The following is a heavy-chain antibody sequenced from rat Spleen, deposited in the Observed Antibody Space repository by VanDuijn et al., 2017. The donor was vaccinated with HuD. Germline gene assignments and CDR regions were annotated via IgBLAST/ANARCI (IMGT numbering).Heavy chain of an antibody. Sequence: EVQLVESGGGLVQPGRSLKLSCVASGFTFSSFWMYWIRQAPTKGLEWVATISYDGSSTYYRDSVKGRFTISRDNAKNTLYLQMNRRRSEDTATYYCARQDPGDVMYAWGQGASVTVSS. CDR2: ISYDGSST. CDR3: ARQDPGDVMYA. CDR1: GFTFSSFW. D-gene: IGHD1-4*01. V-gene: IGHV5-29*01. J-gene: IGHJ4*01.